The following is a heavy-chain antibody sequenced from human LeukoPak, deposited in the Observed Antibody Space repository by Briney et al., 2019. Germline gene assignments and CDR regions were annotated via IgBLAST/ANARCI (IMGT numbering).Heavy chain of an antibody. D-gene: IGHD4-17*01. CDR3: ARAPLTTTVTTGYFDY. CDR2: ISYDGSNK. V-gene: IGHV3-30*03. Sequence: GSLRLSCAASGFTFSSYSTNWVRQAPGKGLEWVAVISYDGSNKYYADSVKGRFTISRDNSKNTLYLQMNSLRAEDTAVYYCARAPLTTTVTTGYFDYWGQGTLVTVSS. J-gene: IGHJ4*02. CDR1: GFTFSSYS.